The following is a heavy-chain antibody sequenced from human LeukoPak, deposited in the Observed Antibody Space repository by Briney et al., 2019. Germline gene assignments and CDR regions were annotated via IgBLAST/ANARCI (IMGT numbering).Heavy chain of an antibody. CDR2: IYDSWNT. V-gene: IGHV4-59*08. J-gene: IGHJ4*02. D-gene: IGHD2-21*02. CDR1: GDSISSNY. Sequence: PSETLSLTCTVSGDSISSNYWSWIRQPPGKGLEWIGYIYDSWNTKYNPSLKSRVTMSVDTSKNEFSLNLISVTTADTAVFYCARQGMGDHRVFDYWGQGTLVTVSS. CDR3: ARQGMGDHRVFDY.